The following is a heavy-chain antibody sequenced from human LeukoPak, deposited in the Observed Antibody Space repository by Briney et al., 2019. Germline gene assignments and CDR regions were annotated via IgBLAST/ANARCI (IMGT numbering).Heavy chain of an antibody. CDR2: IRYDGNMK. Sequence: PGGSLRLSCAASGFIFSSYGMHWVRQAPGKGLEWVAYIRYDGNMKDYADSVKGRFTISRDNSKNTLYLQMNSLRAEDTAVYYCAREPPGGMGYWGQGTLVTVSS. D-gene: IGHD1-26*01. V-gene: IGHV3-30*02. CDR3: AREPPGGMGY. J-gene: IGHJ4*02. CDR1: GFIFSSYG.